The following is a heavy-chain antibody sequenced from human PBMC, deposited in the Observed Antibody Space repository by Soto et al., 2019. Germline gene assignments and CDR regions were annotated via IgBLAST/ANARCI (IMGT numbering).Heavy chain of an antibody. CDR3: ARAYSTSSIYYYYGMDV. V-gene: IGHV4-34*01. Sequence: PSETLFLTCAVHGEPLSGYYWSWIRQSPGKGLEWIGEINHSGSTNYNPSLKSRVTVSVDTSKNHFSLKLSSVTAADTAVYYCARAYSTSSIYYYYGMDVWGQGTTVTVSS. CDR2: INHSGST. D-gene: IGHD6-6*01. CDR1: GEPLSGYY. J-gene: IGHJ6*02.